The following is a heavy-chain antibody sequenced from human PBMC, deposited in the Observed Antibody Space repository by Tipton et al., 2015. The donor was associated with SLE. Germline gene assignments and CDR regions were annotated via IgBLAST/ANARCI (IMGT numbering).Heavy chain of an antibody. Sequence: TLSLTCSVSGGSMSSFLWSWIRQPPGKGLQWIGYIYFSGTTTYNPSLKSRVTISVDTSKNQFSLKLRSVTAADTAVYYCAQTRVGAAAPFDYWGQGILVTVSS. CDR1: GGSMSSFL. CDR2: IYFSGTT. J-gene: IGHJ4*02. V-gene: IGHV4-59*01. CDR3: AQTRVGAAAPFDY. D-gene: IGHD2-15*01.